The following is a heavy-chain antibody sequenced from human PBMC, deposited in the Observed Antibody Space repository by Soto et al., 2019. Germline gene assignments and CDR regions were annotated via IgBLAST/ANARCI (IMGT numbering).Heavy chain of an antibody. CDR1: GFSLSTSRGG. V-gene: IGHV2-5*02. CDR3: AHSPQEGIVVGKDVQH. CDR2: IYWDGDK. Sequence: QITLKESGPTLVKPTQTLTLTCTFSGFSLSTSRGGVGWVRQPPGKALEWLTFIYWDGDKRYSPSLKSRLTITKDTDKTQVVLTMTNMDPVDTATYSCAHSPQEGIVVGKDVQHGGQGTRVTVSS. D-gene: IGHD3-22*01. J-gene: IGHJ1*01.